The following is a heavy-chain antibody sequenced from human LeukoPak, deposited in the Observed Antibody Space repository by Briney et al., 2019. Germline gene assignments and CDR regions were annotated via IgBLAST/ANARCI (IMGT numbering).Heavy chain of an antibody. V-gene: IGHV3-23*01. J-gene: IGHJ4*02. D-gene: IGHD4-17*01. CDR2: ISVCCGST. Sequence: AXXXVRQAPGEGXEWVSAISVCCGSTYYADSVKGRFTISRDNSKNTLYLQMNSLRAEDTAVYYCAKDLHYGDYVGYFDYWGQGTLVTVSS. CDR1: A. CDR3: AKDLHYGDYVGYFDY.